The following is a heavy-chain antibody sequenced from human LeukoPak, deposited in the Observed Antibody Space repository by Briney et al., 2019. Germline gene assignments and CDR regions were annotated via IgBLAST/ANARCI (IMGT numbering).Heavy chain of an antibody. J-gene: IGHJ4*02. CDR3: AKDSSSWPYYFDY. CDR2: ISGSGGGT. CDR1: GFTFSSYA. V-gene: IGHV3-23*01. Sequence: GGSLRLSCAASGFTFSSYAMSWVRQAPGKGLEWVSAISGSGGGTYYADSVKGRFTISRDNSKNTLYLQMNSLRAEDTAVYSCAKDSSSWPYYFDYWGQGTLVTVS. D-gene: IGHD6-13*01.